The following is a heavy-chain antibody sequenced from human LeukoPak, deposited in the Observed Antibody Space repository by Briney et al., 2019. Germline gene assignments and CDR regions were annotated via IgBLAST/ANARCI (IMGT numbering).Heavy chain of an antibody. CDR3: ARDRGGYSSSVWLDP. D-gene: IGHD6-13*01. CDR2: IFYTGST. V-gene: IGHV4-59*01. CDR1: GDSISTYY. J-gene: IGHJ5*02. Sequence: SETLSLTCTVSGDSISTYYWSWIRQPPGKGLEWIGYIFYTGSTNYNPSLTSRVTISVDTSKNQFSLKLSSVTAADTAVYYCARDRGGYSSSVWLDPWGQGTLVTVSS.